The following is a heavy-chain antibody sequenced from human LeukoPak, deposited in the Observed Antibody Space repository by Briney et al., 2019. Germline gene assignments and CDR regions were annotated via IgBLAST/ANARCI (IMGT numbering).Heavy chain of an antibody. CDR2: ISGSGGST. J-gene: IGHJ4*02. Sequence: GGSLRLSCAASGFTFSSYAMSWVRQAPGKGLEWVSSISGSGGSTYYADSVKGRFTISRDNSKNTLYLQMNSLRAEDTAVYYCANCITILGYYFDYWGQGTLVTVSS. V-gene: IGHV3-23*01. D-gene: IGHD3-9*01. CDR1: GFTFSSYA. CDR3: ANCITILGYYFDY.